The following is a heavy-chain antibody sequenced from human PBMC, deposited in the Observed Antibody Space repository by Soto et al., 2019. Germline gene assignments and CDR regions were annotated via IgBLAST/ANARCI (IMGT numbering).Heavy chain of an antibody. CDR2: ISSGSVHI. CDR3: ARYDAFKAFDL. Sequence: EVELVESGGGLVKPGGSRRLSCAASGFTFNSYSVNWVRQAPGKGLEWVASISSGSVHIDFADSVKGRFTISRDEVTNSVSLQMDSLRVEDTGIYYCARYDAFKAFDLWGQGTMVTVSS. J-gene: IGHJ3*01. D-gene: IGHD1-1*01. V-gene: IGHV3-21*02. CDR1: GFTFNSYS.